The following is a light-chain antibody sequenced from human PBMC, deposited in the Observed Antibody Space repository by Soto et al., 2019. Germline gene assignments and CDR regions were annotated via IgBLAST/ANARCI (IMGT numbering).Light chain of an antibody. Sequence: ILMFQSPLSLPVTPGEPASISCRSSQSLLHSNGYNYLDWYLQKPGQSPQLLIYLGSNRASGVPDRFSGSGSGTDFTLKISRVEAEDVGVYYCMQALQTPWTFGQGTKV. CDR3: MQALQTPWT. CDR2: LGS. J-gene: IGKJ1*01. V-gene: IGKV2-28*01. CDR1: QSLLHSNGYNY.